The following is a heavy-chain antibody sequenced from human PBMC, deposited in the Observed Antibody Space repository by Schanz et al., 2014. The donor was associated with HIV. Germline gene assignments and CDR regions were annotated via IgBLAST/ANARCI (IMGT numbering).Heavy chain of an antibody. CDR2: ISSSSSTI. D-gene: IGHD3-22*01. CDR3: ARTAPTKYYYDSSGVRGAFDI. V-gene: IGHV3-48*02. Sequence: EVHLVQSGGGLVQPGGSLRLSCAASGFTFSSYSMNWVRQAPGKGLEWVSYISSSSSTIYYADSVKGRFTISRDNAKNSLYLQMNSLRDEDTAVYYCARTAPTKYYYDSSGVRGAFDIWGQGTMVTVSS. J-gene: IGHJ3*02. CDR1: GFTFSSYS.